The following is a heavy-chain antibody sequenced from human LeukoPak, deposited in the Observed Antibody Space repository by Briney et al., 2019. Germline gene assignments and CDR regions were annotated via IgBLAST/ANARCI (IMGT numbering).Heavy chain of an antibody. CDR1: GYSFTSYW. D-gene: IGHD3-9*01. CDR3: ARPNHDILTGYYRTPYYFDY. J-gene: IGHJ4*02. CDR2: IYPGDSDT. Sequence: GESLKISCKGSGYSFTSYWIGWVRQMPGKGLEWMGIIYPGDSDTRYSPSFQGQVTISADKSISTAYLQWSSLKASDTAMYYCARPNHDILTGYYRTPYYFDYWGQGTLVTVSS. V-gene: IGHV5-51*01.